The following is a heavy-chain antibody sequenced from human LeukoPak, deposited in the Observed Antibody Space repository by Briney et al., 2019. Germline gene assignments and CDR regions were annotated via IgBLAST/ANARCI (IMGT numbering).Heavy chain of an antibody. V-gene: IGHV3-64*01. J-gene: IGHJ5*02. CDR3: ARADGDRDGYNFWFDP. D-gene: IGHD5-24*01. Sequence: GGSLRLSCAASGFTFSSYAMHWVRQAPGKGLEYVSAISSNGGSTSHANSVKGRFTISRDNSKNTLYLQMGSLRAEDMAVYYCARADGDRDGYNFWFDPWGQGTLVTASS. CDR2: ISSNGGST. CDR1: GFTFSSYA.